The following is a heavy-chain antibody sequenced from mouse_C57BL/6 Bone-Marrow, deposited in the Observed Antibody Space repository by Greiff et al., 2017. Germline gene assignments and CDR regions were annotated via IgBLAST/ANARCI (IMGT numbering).Heavy chain of an antibody. V-gene: IGHV1-74*01. CDR2: IHPSGSGT. CDR3: AIYDYGSSHWYFDV. Sequence: VQLQQPGAELVKPGASVKVSCKASGYTFTSYWMHWVKQRPGQGLEWIGRIHPSGSGTNYNHTFKGKATLTGDKSSSTAYMQLSSLTSEDSAVYYCAIYDYGSSHWYFDVWGTGTTVTVSS. D-gene: IGHD1-1*01. CDR1: GYTFTSYW. J-gene: IGHJ1*03.